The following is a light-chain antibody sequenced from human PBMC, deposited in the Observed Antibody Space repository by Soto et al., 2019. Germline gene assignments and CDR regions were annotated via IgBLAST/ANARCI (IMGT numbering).Light chain of an antibody. J-gene: IGLJ1*01. CDR3: SSYTSSSTYG. CDR2: EVS. V-gene: IGLV2-14*01. Sequence: QSALTQPASVSGSPGQSITISCTGTSSDVGGYNYVSWYQQHPGKAPKLMIYEVSNRPSGVSTRFSGSKSGNTASLTSSGLQAEDEADYYCSSYTSSSTYGFGTGTKLTVL. CDR1: SSDVGGYNY.